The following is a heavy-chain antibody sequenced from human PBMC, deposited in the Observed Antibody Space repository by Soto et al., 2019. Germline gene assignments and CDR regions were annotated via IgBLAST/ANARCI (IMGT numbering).Heavy chain of an antibody. CDR1: GGAVSSGTYY. Sequence: ETLSLTCTVSGGAVSSGTYYWSWIRQPPGKGLEWIGHIYFTGSTNYNPSLKSRVTMSLDTSRNQFSLKLSSVTAADTAVYYRTRGPPRVQWFDPWGLGTLVTVSS. CDR2: IYFTGST. J-gene: IGHJ5*02. CDR3: TRGPPRVQWFDP. V-gene: IGHV4-61*01.